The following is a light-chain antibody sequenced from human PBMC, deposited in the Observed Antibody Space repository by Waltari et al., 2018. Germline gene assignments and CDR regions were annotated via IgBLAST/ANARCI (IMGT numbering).Light chain of an antibody. CDR3: QQYYSTPLT. Sequence: DIVMTQSPDSLAVSLGERATINCTSSQSVSFSSNNKNYLAWYQQKPGQPPKLLIYWASTRESGVPDRFSGSGSGTDFTLTISSPQAEDVAVYYCQQYYSTPLTFGGGTKVEIK. J-gene: IGKJ4*01. V-gene: IGKV4-1*01. CDR2: WAS. CDR1: QSVSFSSNNKNY.